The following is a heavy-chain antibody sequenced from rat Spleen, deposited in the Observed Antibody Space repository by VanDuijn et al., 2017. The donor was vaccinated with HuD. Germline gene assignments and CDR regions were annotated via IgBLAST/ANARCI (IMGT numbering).Heavy chain of an antibody. J-gene: IGHJ3*01. V-gene: IGHV5S14*01. CDR3: SRHSVPGYKADNWFAY. D-gene: IGHD1-4*01. CDR2: ISVGGGKT. Sequence: EVQLVESGGGVVQPGRSLKLSCAVSGFAFSNYDMAWVRQTPTEGLEWVASISVGGGKTYYRDSVKGRFTISRDNAKNTQYLQMDSLRSEDTATYYCSRHSVPGYKADNWFAYWGQGTLVTVSS. CDR1: GFAFSNYD.